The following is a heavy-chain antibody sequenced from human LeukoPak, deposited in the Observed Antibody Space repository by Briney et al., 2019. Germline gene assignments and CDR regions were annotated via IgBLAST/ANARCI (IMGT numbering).Heavy chain of an antibody. J-gene: IGHJ6*02. CDR1: GGSISSGGYY. CDR2: IYYSGST. V-gene: IGHV4-31*03. D-gene: IGHD4-17*01. CDR3: ARGNGDYGDYYYGMDV. Sequence: SETLSLTCTVSGGSISSGGYYWSWIRQHPGKGLEWIGYIYYSGSTYYNPSLKSRVTISVDTSKNQFSLKLSSVTAADTAVYYCARGNGDYGDYYYGMDVWGQGTTVTVSS.